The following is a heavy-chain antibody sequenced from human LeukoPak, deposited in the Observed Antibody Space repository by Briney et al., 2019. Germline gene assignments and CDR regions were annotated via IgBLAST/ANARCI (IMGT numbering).Heavy chain of an antibody. V-gene: IGHV5-51*01. CDR3: ARHSVPGYSSSRPLAYYYYYGMDV. CDR2: IYPGDSDT. J-gene: IGHJ6*02. CDR1: GYSFTSYW. D-gene: IGHD6-13*01. Sequence: GGSLKISCQGSGYSFTSYWIGWVRQMPGKGLEWMGIIYPGDSDTRYRPSFQGQVTISADKSISTAYLQWSSLKASDTAMYYCARHSVPGYSSSRPLAYYYYYGMDVWGQGTTVTVSS.